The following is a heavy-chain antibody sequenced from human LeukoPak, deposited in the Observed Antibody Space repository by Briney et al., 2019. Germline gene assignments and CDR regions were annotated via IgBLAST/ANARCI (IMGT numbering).Heavy chain of an antibody. Sequence: GGSLRLSCAASRFTFSSYSMNWVRQAPGKGLEWVSSISSSSSYIYYADSVKGRFTISRDNAKNSLYLQMNSLRAEDTAVYYCARALVEGNWFDPWGQGTLVTVSS. CDR3: ARALVEGNWFDP. D-gene: IGHD6-13*01. CDR1: RFTFSSYS. CDR2: ISSSSSYI. J-gene: IGHJ5*02. V-gene: IGHV3-21*01.